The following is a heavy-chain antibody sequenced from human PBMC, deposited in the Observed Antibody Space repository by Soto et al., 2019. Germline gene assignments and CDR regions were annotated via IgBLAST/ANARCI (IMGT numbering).Heavy chain of an antibody. Sequence: QVQLVQSGAEVKKPGASVKVSCKASGYTFTGYYMHWVRQAPGQGLEWMGWINPNSGGTNYAQKFQGWVTMTRDTSISTAYMELSRLRSDDTAVYYCARDLGPPLIYGDKRYGMDVWGQGTTVTVSS. J-gene: IGHJ6*02. D-gene: IGHD4-17*01. V-gene: IGHV1-2*04. CDR3: ARDLGPPLIYGDKRYGMDV. CDR2: INPNSGGT. CDR1: GYTFTGYY.